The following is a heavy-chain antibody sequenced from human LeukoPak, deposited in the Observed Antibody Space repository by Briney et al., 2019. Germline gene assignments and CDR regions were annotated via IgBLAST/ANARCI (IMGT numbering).Heavy chain of an antibody. J-gene: IGHJ5*02. V-gene: IGHV4-31*03. D-gene: IGHD3-10*01. CDR2: IYYSGST. CDR1: GGSISSGGYY. CDR3: AREKSYYYGSGGPNWFDP. Sequence: SETLSLTCTVSGGSISSGGYYWSWIRQHPGKGLEWIGYIYYSGSTYYNPSLKSRVTISVDTSKNQFSLKLSSVTAADTAVYYCAREKSYYYGSGGPNWFDPWGQGTLVTVSS.